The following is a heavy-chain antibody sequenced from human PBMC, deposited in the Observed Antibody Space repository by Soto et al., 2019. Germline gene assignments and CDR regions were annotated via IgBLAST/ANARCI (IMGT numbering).Heavy chain of an antibody. CDR3: ARGHRGMGGAFDI. V-gene: IGHV4-34*01. CDR1: GGSFSGYY. CDR2: INHSGST. Sequence: QVQLQQWGAGLLKPSETLSLTCAVYGGSFSGYYWSWIRQPPGKGLEWIGEINHSGSTNDNPSLKTRVTISVDKSKNQFSLTLSSVTAADTAVYYCARGHRGMGGAFDIWGQGTMVTVSS. D-gene: IGHD1-26*01. J-gene: IGHJ3*02.